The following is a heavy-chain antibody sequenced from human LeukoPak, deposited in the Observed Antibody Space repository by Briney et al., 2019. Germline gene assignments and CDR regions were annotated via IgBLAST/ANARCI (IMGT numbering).Heavy chain of an antibody. D-gene: IGHD4-17*01. J-gene: IGHJ4*02. Sequence: GGSLRLSCAASGFTFSSYSMNWVRQAPGKGLEWVSSISSSSSYIYYADSVKGRFTISRDNAKNSLYLQMNSLRAEDTAVYYCARTRGVGLRSEHYFDYWGQGTLVTVSS. CDR3: ARTRGVGLRSEHYFDY. CDR1: GFTFSSYS. V-gene: IGHV3-21*01. CDR2: ISSSSSYI.